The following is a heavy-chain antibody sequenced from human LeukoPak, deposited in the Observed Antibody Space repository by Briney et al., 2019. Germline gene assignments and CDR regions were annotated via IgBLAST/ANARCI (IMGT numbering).Heavy chain of an antibody. D-gene: IGHD2/OR15-2a*01. CDR3: ARHDPVGHFLRGMDV. CDR2: IYYTEST. V-gene: IGHV4-59*08. Sequence: PSETLSLTCAVSGGSISGYFWSWSRQPPGKGLEWIGYIYYTESTIYNPSLRSRVSMSVDVSKNQFSLNLSSVTAADTAVYYCARHDPVGHFLRGMDVWGQGTTVTVSS. J-gene: IGHJ6*02. CDR1: GGSISGYF.